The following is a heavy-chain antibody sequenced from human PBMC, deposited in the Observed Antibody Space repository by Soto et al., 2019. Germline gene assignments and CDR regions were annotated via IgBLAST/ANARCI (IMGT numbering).Heavy chain of an antibody. J-gene: IGHJ4*02. CDR2: INHSGST. D-gene: IGHD2-8*02. V-gene: IGHV4-34*01. Sequence: PSETLSLTCAFSGCSISSGGYSWSRIRQPPGTGLEWIGEINHSGSTNYNPSLKSRVTISVDTSKNQFSLKLTSVTAADTAVYYCARDKITGLFDYWGQGTLVTVSS. CDR1: GCSISSGGYS. CDR3: ARDKITGLFDY.